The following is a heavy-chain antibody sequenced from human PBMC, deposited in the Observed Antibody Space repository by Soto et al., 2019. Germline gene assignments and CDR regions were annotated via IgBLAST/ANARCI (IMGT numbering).Heavy chain of an antibody. J-gene: IGHJ4*02. V-gene: IGHV1-69*13. D-gene: IGHD1-26*01. CDR1: GGTFSSYA. CDR2: IIPIFGTT. CDR3: ARTWDLQYYFDY. Sequence: SVKVSCKASGGTFSSYAISWVRQAPGQGLEWMGGIIPIFGTTNYAQKFQGRVTITADESTSTAYMELSSLRSEDTAVYYCARTWDLQYYFDYWGQGTLVTVSS.